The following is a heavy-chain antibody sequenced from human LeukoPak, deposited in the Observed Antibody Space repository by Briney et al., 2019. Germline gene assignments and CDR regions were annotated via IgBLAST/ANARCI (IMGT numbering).Heavy chain of an antibody. V-gene: IGHV1-18*01. D-gene: IGHD3-22*01. CDR3: ARTDYYDSIMDV. J-gene: IGHJ6*02. CDR1: GYTFTNYG. CDR2: ISAYNGNT. Sequence: ASVKVSCKASGYTFTNYGISWVRQAPGQGLEWMGWISAYNGNTNYAQKLQGRVTMTTDTSTSTAYMELRSLRSDDTAVYYCARTDYYDSIMDVWGQGTTVTVSS.